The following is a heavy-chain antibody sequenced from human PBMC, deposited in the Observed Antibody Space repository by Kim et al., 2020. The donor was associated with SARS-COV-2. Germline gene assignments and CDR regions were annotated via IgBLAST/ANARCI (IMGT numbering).Heavy chain of an antibody. CDR2: INHSGST. CDR1: GGSFSGYY. D-gene: IGHD6-13*01. V-gene: IGHV4-34*01. Sequence: SETLSLTCAVYGGSFSGYYWSWIRQPPGKGLEWIGEINHSGSTNYNPSLKSRVTISVDTSKNQFSLKLSSVTAADTAVYYCARGPGSSSSVGVNGMDVWGQGTTVTVSS. J-gene: IGHJ6*02. CDR3: ARGPGSSSSVGVNGMDV.